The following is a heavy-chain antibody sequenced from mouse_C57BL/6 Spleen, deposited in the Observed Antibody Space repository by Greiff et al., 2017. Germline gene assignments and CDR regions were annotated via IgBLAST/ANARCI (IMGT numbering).Heavy chain of an antibody. V-gene: IGHV1-26*01. CDR2: INPNNGGT. CDR3: ASPSYSNYFAY. Sequence: EVQLQQSGPELVKPGASVKISCKASGYTFTDYYMNWVKQSHGKSLEWIGDINPNNGGTSYNQKFKGKATLTVDKSSSTAYMELRSLTSEDSAVYYCASPSYSNYFAYWGQGTLVTVSA. D-gene: IGHD2-5*01. J-gene: IGHJ3*01. CDR1: GYTFTDYY.